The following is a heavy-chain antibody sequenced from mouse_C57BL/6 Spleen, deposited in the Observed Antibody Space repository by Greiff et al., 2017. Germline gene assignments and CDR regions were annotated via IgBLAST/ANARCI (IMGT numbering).Heavy chain of an antibody. CDR2: IWSGGST. V-gene: IGHV2-2*01. J-gene: IGHJ2*01. CDR1: GFSLTSYG. Sequence: VQLVESGPGLVQPSQSLSITCTVSGFSLTSYGVHWVRQSPGKGLEWLGVIWSGGSTDYNAAFISRLSISKDNSKSQVFFKMNSLQADDTAIYYCARANYYGSSSYFDYWGQGTTLTVSS. D-gene: IGHD1-1*01. CDR3: ARANYYGSSSYFDY.